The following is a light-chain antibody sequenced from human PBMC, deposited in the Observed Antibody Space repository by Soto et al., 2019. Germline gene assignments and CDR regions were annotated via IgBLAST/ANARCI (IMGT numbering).Light chain of an antibody. V-gene: IGLV2-14*01. CDR2: EVR. CDR1: SSDVGSYNY. Sequence: QSVLTQPASVSGSPGQSITISCTGTSSDVGSYNYVSWYQQHRGKAPKLMIYEVRNRPSGVSDRISGSKSGKTASLTIFGLQAEDEADYYCSSYTTSTTLVFGGGTKLTVL. J-gene: IGLJ2*01. CDR3: SSYTTSTTLV.